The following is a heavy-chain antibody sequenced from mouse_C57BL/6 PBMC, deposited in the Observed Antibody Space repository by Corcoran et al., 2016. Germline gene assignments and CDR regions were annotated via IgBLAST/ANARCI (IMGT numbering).Heavy chain of an antibody. J-gene: IGHJ4*01. CDR1: GYTFTDYY. D-gene: IGHD1-1*01. CDR3: ARSMHYYGPYYYAMDY. V-gene: IGHV1-75*01. CDR2: IFPGGGST. Sequence: QVQLQQSGPELVKPGASVKISCKASGYTFTDYYINWVKQRPGQGLEWIGWIFPGGGSTYYNEKFKGKATLTVDKSSSTAYMLLSSLTSEDSAVYFCARSMHYYGPYYYAMDYWGQGTSVTVSS.